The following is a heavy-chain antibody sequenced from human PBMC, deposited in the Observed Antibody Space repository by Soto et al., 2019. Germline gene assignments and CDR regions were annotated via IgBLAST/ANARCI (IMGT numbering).Heavy chain of an antibody. CDR3: ARHFESSRYYPDY. D-gene: IGHD3-22*01. V-gene: IGHV5-51*01. J-gene: IGHJ4*02. Sequence: GESLKISCQASGYRFTSYWIAWVRQMPGKGLEWVGIIYPGDSDVKYSPSFEGHITISVDRSESIAYLPWTSLKASDTAMYFCARHFESSRYYPDYWGQGTQVTVSS. CDR2: IYPGDSDV. CDR1: GYRFTSYW.